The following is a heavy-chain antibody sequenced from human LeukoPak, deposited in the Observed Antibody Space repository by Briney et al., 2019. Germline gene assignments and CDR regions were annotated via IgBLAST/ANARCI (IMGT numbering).Heavy chain of an antibody. V-gene: IGHV1-3*01. D-gene: IGHD3-10*01. CDR1: GYRFTSYG. J-gene: IGHJ4*02. CDR2: VNASNGKK. CDR3: ARDGVLLWFGELWTPAYYFDY. Sequence: ASGKVSCKASGYRFTSYGMHWVRQAPGQRQGRRGCVNASNGKKKYSKKFEGTGTSTRDTSATTAYMELSSLRSEDTAVYYCARDGVLLWFGELWTPAYYFDYWGAGTLVTVSS.